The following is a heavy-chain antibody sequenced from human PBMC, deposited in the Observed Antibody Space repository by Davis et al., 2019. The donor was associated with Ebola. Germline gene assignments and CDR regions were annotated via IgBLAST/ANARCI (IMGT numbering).Heavy chain of an antibody. CDR3: ARPVVKYDNTDYSPDRFDS. Sequence: PGGSLRLSCKGSGYSFTSYWIGWVRQMPGKGLEWMGIIYPGDSDTRYSPSFQGQVTISADSSISTAYLQWSSLKASDTAMYYCARPVVKYDNTDYSPDRFDSWGQGTLVTVSS. V-gene: IGHV5-51*01. J-gene: IGHJ4*02. CDR1: GYSFTSYW. D-gene: IGHD3-22*01. CDR2: IYPGDSDT.